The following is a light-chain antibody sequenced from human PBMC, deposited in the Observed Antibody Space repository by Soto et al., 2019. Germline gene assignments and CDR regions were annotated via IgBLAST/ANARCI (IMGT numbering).Light chain of an antibody. J-gene: IGLJ3*02. CDR1: SSNIGAGYD. V-gene: IGLV1-40*01. CDR3: QSYDSSLSVWV. Sequence: QSVLTQPPSVSGAPGQRVTISCTGSSSNIGAGYDVHWYQQLPGTAPKLLIYGNSNRPSGVPDRFSGSTSGTSASLAITGLQAEDEADYYCQSYDSSLSVWVFGGGTKLTV. CDR2: GNS.